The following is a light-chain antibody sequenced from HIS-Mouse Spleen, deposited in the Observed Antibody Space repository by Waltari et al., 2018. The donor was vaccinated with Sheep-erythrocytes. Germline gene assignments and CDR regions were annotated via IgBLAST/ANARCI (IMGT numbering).Light chain of an antibody. CDR3: CSYAGSYNHV. CDR2: DVS. J-gene: IGLJ1*01. V-gene: IGLV2-11*01. Sequence: QSALTQPRSVSGSPGQSVTTSCTGTSSYVGGYNYVSCYQQHPGKAPKLMIYDVSKRPSGVPVRFSGSKSGNTASLTISGLQAEDEADYYCCSYAGSYNHVFATGTKVTVL. CDR1: SSYVGGYNY.